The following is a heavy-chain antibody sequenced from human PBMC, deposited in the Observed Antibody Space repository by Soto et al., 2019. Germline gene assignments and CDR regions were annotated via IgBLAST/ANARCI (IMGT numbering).Heavy chain of an antibody. CDR3: AREATIAARLDS. CDR2: THHSGRT. D-gene: IGHD6-6*01. Sequence: SETLSLTCTVSGGSMSRSNWWNLVRQPPGKGLEWIGETHHSGRTNYNPSLKSRVTISVDTSKNQFSLKLSSVTAADTAVYYCAREATIAARLDSWGQGTLVT. J-gene: IGHJ4*02. V-gene: IGHV4-4*02. CDR1: GGSMSRSNW.